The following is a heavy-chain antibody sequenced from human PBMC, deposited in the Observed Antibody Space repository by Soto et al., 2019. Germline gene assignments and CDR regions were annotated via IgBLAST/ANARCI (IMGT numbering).Heavy chain of an antibody. J-gene: IGHJ4*02. CDR2: IYYTGRT. V-gene: IGHV4-30-4*01. D-gene: IGHD6-6*01. CDR3: ARDRSNSPDYFDY. CDR1: GDSISSDDYY. Sequence: SETLSLTCTVSGDSISSDDYYWSWIRQPPGKGLEWVGYIYYTGRTSYNPSLESRLTISIDTSKNHFSLKLSSVSAADTAVYYCARDRSNSPDYFDYWGQGXLVTVSS.